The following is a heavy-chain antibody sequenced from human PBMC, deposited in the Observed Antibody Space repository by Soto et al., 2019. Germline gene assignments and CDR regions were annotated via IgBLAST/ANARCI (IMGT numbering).Heavy chain of an antibody. CDR2: ISTSGGST. CDR1: GFTFSSYA. J-gene: IGHJ6*02. V-gene: IGHV3-23*01. Sequence: EVQLLESGGGLVQPGGSLRLSCAASGFTFSSYAMSWVRQAPGKGLEWVSSISTSGGSTYYADSVKGRFTISRDKSNSTLYLQMNSLRAEDTAVYYCSLSDRYYGMDVWGLGTTVTVSS. CDR3: SLSDRYYGMDV.